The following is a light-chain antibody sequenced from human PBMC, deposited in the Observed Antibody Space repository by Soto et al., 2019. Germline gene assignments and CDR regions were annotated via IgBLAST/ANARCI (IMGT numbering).Light chain of an antibody. J-gene: IGKJ2*01. V-gene: IGKV3-11*01. CDR1: QSVASY. CDR2: DAS. CDR3: QQCSNWPPLYT. Sequence: EIVLTQSPATLSLSPGERATLSCRASQSVASYLAWYQQKPGQAPRHLIYDASNRATGIPARFSGSGSGTDFTHTISSLEPEDFAFYYCQQCSNWPPLYTFGQGTKLEIK.